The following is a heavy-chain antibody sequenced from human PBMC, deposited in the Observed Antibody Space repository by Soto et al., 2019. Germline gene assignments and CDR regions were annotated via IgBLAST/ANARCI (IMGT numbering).Heavy chain of an antibody. CDR2: IIPIFGTA. CDR3: AREDRGYDFWSGYFGSRYYCGMDV. V-gene: IGHV1-69*06. J-gene: IGHJ6*02. Sequence: SVKVSCKASGGTFSSYAISWVRQAPGQGLEWMGGIIPIFGTANYAQKFQGRVTITADKSTSTAYMELSSLRSEDTAVYYCAREDRGYDFWSGYFGSRYYCGMDVWGQGTTVTVSS. CDR1: GGTFSSYA. D-gene: IGHD3-3*01.